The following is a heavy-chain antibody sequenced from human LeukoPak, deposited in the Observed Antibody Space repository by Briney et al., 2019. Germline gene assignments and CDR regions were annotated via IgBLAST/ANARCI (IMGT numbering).Heavy chain of an antibody. V-gene: IGHV3-53*01. Sequence: GGSLRLSCAASGFTVSSNYMSWVRQAPGKGLEWVSVIYSGGSTYYADSVKGRFTISRDNSKNTLYLQMNSLRAEDTAVYYCARDRYYDSSGYYDYWGQGTLVTVSS. CDR3: ARDRYYDSSGYYDY. CDR2: IYSGGST. D-gene: IGHD3-22*01. J-gene: IGHJ4*02. CDR1: GFTVSSNY.